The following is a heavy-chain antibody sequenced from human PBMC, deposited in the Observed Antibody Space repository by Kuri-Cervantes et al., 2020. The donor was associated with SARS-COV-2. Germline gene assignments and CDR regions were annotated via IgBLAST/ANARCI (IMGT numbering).Heavy chain of an antibody. CDR3: ARLQRVVVPAASFDY. V-gene: IGHV4-30-2*03. CDR1: GGSISSGGYY. D-gene: IGHD2-2*01. Sequence: SETLSLTCTVSGGSISSGGYYWSWIRQPPGKGLEWIGYIYHSGSTYYNPSLKSRVTISADTSKNQFSLKLSSVTAADTAVYYCARLQRVVVPAASFDYWGQGTLVTVSS. J-gene: IGHJ4*02. CDR2: IYHSGST.